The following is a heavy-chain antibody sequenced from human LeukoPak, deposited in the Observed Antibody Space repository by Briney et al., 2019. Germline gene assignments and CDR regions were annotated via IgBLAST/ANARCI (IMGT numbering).Heavy chain of an antibody. V-gene: IGHV4-59*01. D-gene: IGHD2-15*01. CDR2: IYYSGST. Sequence: SETLSLTCTVSGGSISSYYWSWIRQPPGKGLEWIGYIYYSGSTNYNPSLKSRVTISVDTSKNQFSLKLSSVTAADTAVYYCARAGGGYCSGGSCSAFFDYWGQGTLVTVSS. J-gene: IGHJ4*02. CDR1: GGSISSYY. CDR3: ARAGGGYCSGGSCSAFFDY.